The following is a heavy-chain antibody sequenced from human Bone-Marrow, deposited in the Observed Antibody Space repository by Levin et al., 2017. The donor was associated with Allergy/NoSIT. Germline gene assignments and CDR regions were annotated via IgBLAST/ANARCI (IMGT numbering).Heavy chain of an antibody. D-gene: IGHD7-27*01. Sequence: SQTLSLTCTVSGGSISSGDYYWSWIRQPPGKGLEWIGNIYYSGSTYYNPSLKSRVTISVDTSKNQFSLRLSSVTAADTAVYYCARASTGDRSSNLYYYYGVDVWGQGTTVTVSS. V-gene: IGHV4-30-4*01. CDR3: ARASTGDRSSNLYYYYGVDV. CDR1: GGSISSGDYY. J-gene: IGHJ6*02. CDR2: IYYSGST.